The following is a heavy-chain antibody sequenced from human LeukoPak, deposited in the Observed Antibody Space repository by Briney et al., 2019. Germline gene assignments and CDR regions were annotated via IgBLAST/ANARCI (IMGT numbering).Heavy chain of an antibody. CDR1: GFTFSTYA. CDR2: ISGNGVTT. V-gene: IGHV3-23*01. Sequence: GGSLTLSCAASGFTFSTYAMGWVRQAPEEGLRWVSSISGNGVTTYYADSVKGRFTISRDNSKNTLYLQMNSLRAEDTALYYCAKALYGGNTVWGQGTLVTVSS. D-gene: IGHD4-23*01. J-gene: IGHJ4*02. CDR3: AKALYGGNTV.